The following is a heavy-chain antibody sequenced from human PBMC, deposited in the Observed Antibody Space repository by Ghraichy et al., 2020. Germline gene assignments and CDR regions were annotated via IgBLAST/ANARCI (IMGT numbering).Heavy chain of an antibody. V-gene: IGHV3-15*01. J-gene: IGHJ4*02. Sequence: GGSLRLSCAASGFTFSNAWMSWVRQAPGKGLEWVGRIKSKTDGGTTDYAAPVKGRFTISRDDSKPTLYLQMNSLKTEDTAVYYCTTTYYGSGSVYWGQGTLVTVSS. D-gene: IGHD3-10*01. CDR2: IKSKTDGGTT. CDR1: GFTFSNAW. CDR3: TTTYYGSGSVY.